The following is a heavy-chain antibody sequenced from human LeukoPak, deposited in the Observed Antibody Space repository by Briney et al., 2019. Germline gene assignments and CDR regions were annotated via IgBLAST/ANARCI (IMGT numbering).Heavy chain of an antibody. CDR1: GGSISSYY. V-gene: IGHV4-4*07. D-gene: IGHD3-22*01. J-gene: IGHJ4*02. CDR2: IYTSGST. CDR3: ARGGYYYDSSGPYYFDY. Sequence: SQTLSLTCTVSGGSISSYYWSWIRQPAGKGLEWIGRIYTSGSTNYDPSLKSRVTMSVDTSKNQFSLKLSSVTAADTAVYYCARGGYYYDSSGPYYFDYWGQGTLVTVSS.